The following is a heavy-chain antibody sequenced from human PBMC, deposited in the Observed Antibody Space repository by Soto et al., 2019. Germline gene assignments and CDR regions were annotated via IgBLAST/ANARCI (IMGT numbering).Heavy chain of an antibody. V-gene: IGHV3-11*01. Sequence: PGGSLRLSCAASGFTFSDHYMSWIRQAPGKGLEWVSYISNSGSPIYYADSVKGRFTISRDNAKNSLYLQMIGLRAEDTAVYYCARRDGDVWGQGTTVTVS. J-gene: IGHJ6*02. CDR3: ARRDGDV. CDR1: GFTFSDHY. CDR2: ISNSGSPI.